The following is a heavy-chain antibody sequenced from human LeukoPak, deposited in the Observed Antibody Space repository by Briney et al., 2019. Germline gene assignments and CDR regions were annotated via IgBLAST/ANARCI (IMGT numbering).Heavy chain of an antibody. CDR3: ATLLQPTYYYYYGMDV. V-gene: IGHV4-34*01. J-gene: IGHJ6*02. CDR1: GGSFSGYY. Sequence: SETLSLTCAVYGGSFSGYYWSWIRQPPGKGLEWIGEINHSGSTNYNPSLKSRVTISVDTSKNQFSLKLSSVTAADTAVYYCATLLQPTYYYYYGMDVWGQGTTVTVSS. CDR2: INHSGST. D-gene: IGHD3-22*01.